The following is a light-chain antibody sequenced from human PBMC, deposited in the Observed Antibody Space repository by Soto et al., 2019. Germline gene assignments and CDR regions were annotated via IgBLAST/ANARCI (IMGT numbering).Light chain of an antibody. Sequence: EIVLTQSPDTLSLSPGERATISCRASQSVTSSYLAWYQQRPGQAPRLLIYDASSRAPGIPDRFSGSGSETDFTLTISRLEPEDFAVYYCQQYGSSPRLTFGGGTKVEI. CDR1: QSVTSSY. J-gene: IGKJ4*01. V-gene: IGKV3-20*01. CDR2: DAS. CDR3: QQYGSSPRLT.